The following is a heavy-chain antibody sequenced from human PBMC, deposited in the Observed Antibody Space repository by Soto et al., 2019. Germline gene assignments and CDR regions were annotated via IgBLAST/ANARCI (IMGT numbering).Heavy chain of an antibody. CDR1: GGSISGDDYY. J-gene: IGHJ4*02. Sequence: SETLSLTCTVSGGSISGDDYYWSWIRQPPGKGLEWIGYIYYSGRTAYNPSLKSRIIISIDTSKNQFSLSLNSLNAADTAVYYCAGELSNSPEYFDFWGLGTLVTVSS. CDR3: AGELSNSPEYFDF. D-gene: IGHD6-6*01. V-gene: IGHV4-30-4*01. CDR2: IYYSGRT.